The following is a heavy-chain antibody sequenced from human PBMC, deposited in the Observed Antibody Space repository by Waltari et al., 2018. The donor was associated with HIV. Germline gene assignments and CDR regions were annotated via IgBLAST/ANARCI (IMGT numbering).Heavy chain of an antibody. CDR1: GFTFRPYG. Sequence: QVQLVESGGGVVQPGRCLRLSCAASGFTFRPYGMYWVRKAAGKGLGWMAVVSYEGGTKYYGDSVEGRFTVARDTSKRTLHLQMNSLRTEDTAVYYCAKDTRYYDDPTDPYHFDTWSQGTLVTVSS. D-gene: IGHD3-22*01. J-gene: IGHJ4*02. CDR3: AKDTRYYDDPTDPYHFDT. V-gene: IGHV3-30*18. CDR2: VSYEGGTK.